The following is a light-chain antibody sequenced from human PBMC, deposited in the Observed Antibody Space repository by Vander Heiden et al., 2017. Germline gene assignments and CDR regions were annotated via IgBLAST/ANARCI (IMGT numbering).Light chain of an antibody. CDR2: AAF. CDR1: QDIKRW. CDR3: HQTNSFPRT. Sequence: DIQMTQSPSSVSASVGDRVTITCRASQDIKRWLAWYQQKPGKAPKLLIYAAFSLQSGVSSRFSGSGSGTDFTLTISSLQPEDFATYYCHQTNSFPRTFGQGTKVEIK. V-gene: IGKV1-12*01. J-gene: IGKJ1*01.